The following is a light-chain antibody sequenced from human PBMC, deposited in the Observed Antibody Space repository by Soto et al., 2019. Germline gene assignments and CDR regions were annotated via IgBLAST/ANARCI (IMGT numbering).Light chain of an antibody. CDR1: SGDIGSYNR. Sequence: QSVLTQPASVSGSPGQSITISCTGTSGDIGSYNRVSWYQQHPGKAPKLIIYEVTDRPSGVSNRCSGSKSGNTASLTISGLQAEDEAEYYCSSYTNINTRACVFGTGTKLTVL. CDR2: EVT. J-gene: IGLJ1*01. CDR3: SSYTNINTRACV. V-gene: IGLV2-14*01.